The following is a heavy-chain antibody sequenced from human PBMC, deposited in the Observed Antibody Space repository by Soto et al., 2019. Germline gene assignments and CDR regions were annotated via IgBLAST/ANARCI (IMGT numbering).Heavy chain of an antibody. D-gene: IGHD3-3*01. V-gene: IGHV4-59*01. Sequence: SETLSLTCTVSGGSISSYYWSWIRQPPGKGLEWIGYIYYSGSTNYNPSLKSRVTISVDTSKNQFSLKLSSVTAADTAVYYCARDRRFWSGYIDYWGQGTLVTVSS. CDR2: IYYSGST. CDR1: GGSISSYY. CDR3: ARDRRFWSGYIDY. J-gene: IGHJ4*02.